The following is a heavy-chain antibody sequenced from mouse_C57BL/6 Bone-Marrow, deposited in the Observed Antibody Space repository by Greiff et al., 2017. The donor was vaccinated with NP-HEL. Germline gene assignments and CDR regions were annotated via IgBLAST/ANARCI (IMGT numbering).Heavy chain of an antibody. CDR1: GYTFTDYY. J-gene: IGHJ3*01. CDR2: IYPGSGNT. V-gene: IGHV1-76*01. D-gene: IGHD1-1*01. CDR3: AIVHYYGSSYVAWFAY. Sequence: QVQLQQSGAELVRPGASVKLSCKASGYTFTDYYINWVKQRPGQGLEWIARIYPGSGNTYYNEKFKGKATLTAEKSSSTAYMQLSSLTSEDSAVYFCAIVHYYGSSYVAWFAYWGQGTLVTVSA.